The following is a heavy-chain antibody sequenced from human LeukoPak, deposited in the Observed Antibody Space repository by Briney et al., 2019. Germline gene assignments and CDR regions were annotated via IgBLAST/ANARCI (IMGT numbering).Heavy chain of an antibody. D-gene: IGHD6-13*01. CDR3: AKDGGIAEAGGWFDP. Sequence: GGSLRLSCAASGFTFSSYAMSWVRQPPGKGVEWVSSISAGGGSPYYADSVKGRFSISRDNSKNTLYLQMNSLRAEDTAVYYCAKDGGIAEAGGWFDPWGQGTLVTVSS. CDR2: ISAGGGSP. CDR1: GFTFSSYA. V-gene: IGHV3-23*01. J-gene: IGHJ5*02.